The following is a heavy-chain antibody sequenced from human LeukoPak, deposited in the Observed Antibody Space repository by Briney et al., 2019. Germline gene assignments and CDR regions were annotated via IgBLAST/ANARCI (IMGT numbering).Heavy chain of an antibody. CDR2: IREDGSGK. CDR3: ARVFIGDYGDYQFDY. D-gene: IGHD4-17*01. V-gene: IGHV3-7*01. CDR1: GFTFSSSW. Sequence: PGGSLRLSCAASGFTFSSSWMTWVRQAPGKGLEWVASIREDGSGKTSVDSVKGRFTISRDNAKNSLYLQMNSLRAEDTAVYYCARVFIGDYGDYQFDYWGQGTLVTVSS. J-gene: IGHJ4*02.